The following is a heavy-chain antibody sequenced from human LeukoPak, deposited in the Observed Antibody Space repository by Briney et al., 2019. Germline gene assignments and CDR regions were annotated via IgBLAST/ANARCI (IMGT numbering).Heavy chain of an antibody. Sequence: GASVKVSCKASGGTFSSYAISWVRQAPGQGLEWMGRIIPILGIANYAQKFQGRVTITADESTSTAYMELSSLRSGDTAVYYCARDGIAARRPLDYWGQGTLVTVSS. CDR1: GGTFSSYA. CDR2: IIPILGIA. J-gene: IGHJ4*02. D-gene: IGHD6-6*01. CDR3: ARDGIAARRPLDY. V-gene: IGHV1-69*04.